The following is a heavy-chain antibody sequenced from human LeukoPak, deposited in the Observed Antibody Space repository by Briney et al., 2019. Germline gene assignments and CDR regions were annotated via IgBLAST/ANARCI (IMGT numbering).Heavy chain of an antibody. D-gene: IGHD1-26*01. V-gene: IGHV3-33*01. Sequence: GGSLRLSCAASGFTFNTYGMHWVRQAQGKGLEWVALIWYDGSNESYADSVKGRFTISGDNSRNTLYLQMNSLRGEDTAVYYCARGGLTIAEATTSWYLDYWGQGTLVTVSS. CDR1: GFTFNTYG. CDR3: ARGGLTIAEATTSWYLDY. J-gene: IGHJ4*02. CDR2: IWYDGSNE.